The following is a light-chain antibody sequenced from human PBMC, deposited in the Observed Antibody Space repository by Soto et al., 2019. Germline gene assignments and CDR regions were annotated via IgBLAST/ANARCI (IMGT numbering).Light chain of an antibody. J-gene: IGKJ5*01. CDR1: QSVSSY. CDR2: DAS. Sequence: EIVLTQSPATLSLSPGERATLSCRARQSVSSYLAWYQQKPGQAPRLLIYDASNRATGIPARFSGSGSGADFHLTTSRLEPEDFTVYYCQQSSKRGITFGQGTRLELK. V-gene: IGKV3-11*01. CDR3: QQSSKRGIT.